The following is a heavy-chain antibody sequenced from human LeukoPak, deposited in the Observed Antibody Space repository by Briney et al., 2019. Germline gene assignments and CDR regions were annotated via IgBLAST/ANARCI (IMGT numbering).Heavy chain of an antibody. V-gene: IGHV3-7*03. CDR1: GFTFSSDW. CDR3: AKDIDWGAFDA. D-gene: IGHD2-21*01. CDR2: INPDGSEK. Sequence: GGSLRLSCAVSGFTFSSDWMIWVRQAPGKGLEWVANINPDGSEKNYVDSVRGRFTISRDNAKNSLDLQMNSLRVEDTALYYCAKDIDWGAFDAWGQGTLVTVSS. J-gene: IGHJ5*02.